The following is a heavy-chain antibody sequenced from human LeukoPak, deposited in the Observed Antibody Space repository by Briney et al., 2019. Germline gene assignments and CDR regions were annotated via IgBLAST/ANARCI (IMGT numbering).Heavy chain of an antibody. CDR1: GYTFTSYA. D-gene: IGHD6-13*01. CDR3: ARDDSSSWSVPIDY. Sequence: ASVKVSCKASGYTFTSYAMNWVRQAPGQGLEWMGWINTNTGNPTYAQGFTGRFVFSLDTSVSTAYLQISSLKAEDTAVYYCARDDSSSWSVPIDYWGQGTLVTVFS. J-gene: IGHJ4*02. CDR2: INTNTGNP. V-gene: IGHV7-4-1*02.